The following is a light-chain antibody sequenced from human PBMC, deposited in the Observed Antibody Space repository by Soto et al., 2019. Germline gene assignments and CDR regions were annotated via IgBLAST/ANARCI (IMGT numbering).Light chain of an antibody. Sequence: EIVLTQSPGTLSLSPGERATLSCRASQSVSSTYLAWYRQKPGQAPRLLIFGAFNRAAGIPDRFSGSGSGTDFTLSISRLEPEDFGVYYCQNYGTSPPLYTFGQGTWLEIK. V-gene: IGKV3-20*01. CDR1: QSVSSTY. J-gene: IGKJ2*01. CDR3: QNYGTSPPLYT. CDR2: GAF.